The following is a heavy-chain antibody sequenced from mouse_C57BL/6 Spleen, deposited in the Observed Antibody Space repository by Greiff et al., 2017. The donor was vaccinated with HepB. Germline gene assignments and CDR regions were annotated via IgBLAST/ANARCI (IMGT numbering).Heavy chain of an antibody. CDR2: ISYDGSN. Sequence: EESGPGLVKPSQSLSLTCSVTGYSITSGYYWNWIRQFPGNKLEWMGYISYDGSNNYNPSLKNRISITRDTSKNQFFLKLNSVTTEDTATYYCARVEGNYAMDYWGQGTSVTVSS. V-gene: IGHV3-6*01. CDR1: GYSITSGYY. CDR3: ARVEGNYAMDY. D-gene: IGHD1-1*02. J-gene: IGHJ4*01.